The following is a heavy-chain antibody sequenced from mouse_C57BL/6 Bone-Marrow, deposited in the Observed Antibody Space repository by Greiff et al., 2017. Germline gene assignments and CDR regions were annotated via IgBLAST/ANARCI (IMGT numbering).Heavy chain of an antibody. V-gene: IGHV1-69*01. CDR2: IDPSDSYT. D-gene: IGHD3-2*02. J-gene: IGHJ3*01. CDR1: GYTFTSYW. CDR3: ERAGDSAGYPWFAY. Sequence: QVQLQQPGAELVMPGASVKLSCKASGYTFTSYWMHWVKQRPGQGLEWIGEIDPSDSYTNYNQKFKGKSTLTVDKSSSTAYMQLSSLTCEDAAVYYCERAGDSAGYPWFAYWGQGTLVTVSA.